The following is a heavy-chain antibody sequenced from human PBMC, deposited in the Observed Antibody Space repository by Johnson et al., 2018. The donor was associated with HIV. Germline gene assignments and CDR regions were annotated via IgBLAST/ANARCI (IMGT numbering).Heavy chain of an antibody. V-gene: IGHV3-7*05. CDR3: TRDGVYSSPHDAFDI. D-gene: IGHD6-13*01. J-gene: IGHJ3*02. CDR2: IKEDGSED. CDR1: GFTFSNYW. Sequence: VQLVESGGALVQPGGSLRLSCAASGFTFSNYWMSWVRQAPGKGLEWLANIKEDGSEDYYVDSLKGRFTISRDNAQNSLYLQMDNLRAEDSAVYYCTRDGVYSSPHDAFDIWGQGTTVTVSS.